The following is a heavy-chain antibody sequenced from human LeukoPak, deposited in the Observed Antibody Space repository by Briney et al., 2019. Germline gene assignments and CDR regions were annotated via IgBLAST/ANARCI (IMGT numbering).Heavy chain of an antibody. D-gene: IGHD2-8*02. J-gene: IGHJ6*03. V-gene: IGHV4-4*07. Sequence: PSETLSLTCTVSGGSISSYYWSWTRQPAGKGLEWIGRIYTSGSTNYNPPLKSRVTMSVDTSKNQFSLKLSSVTAADTAVYYCARDLSRGGVYYYYMDVWGKGTTVTVSS. CDR1: GGSISSYY. CDR3: ARDLSRGGVYYYYMDV. CDR2: IYTSGST.